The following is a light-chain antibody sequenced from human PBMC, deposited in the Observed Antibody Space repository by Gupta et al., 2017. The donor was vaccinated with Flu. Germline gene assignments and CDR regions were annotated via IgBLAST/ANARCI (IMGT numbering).Light chain of an antibody. CDR3: SSYTSSSTLVV. Sequence: QSALTHPASGSRSPGQSITISCTGTSSDVGGYNYVSWYQQHPGKAPKLMIYEVSNRPSGVSNRFSGSKSGNTASLTISGLQAEDEADYYCSSYTSSSTLVVFGGGTKLTVL. J-gene: IGLJ2*01. CDR1: SSDVGGYNY. CDR2: EVS. V-gene: IGLV2-14*01.